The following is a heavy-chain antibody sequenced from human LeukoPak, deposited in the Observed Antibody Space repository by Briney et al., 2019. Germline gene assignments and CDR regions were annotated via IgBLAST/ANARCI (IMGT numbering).Heavy chain of an antibody. V-gene: IGHV3-48*02. CDR2: ISSSGTTI. CDR3: ARGPLGWSDY. J-gene: IGHJ4*02. D-gene: IGHD1-26*01. Sequence: GGSLRLSCAASGXTFSDYNMNWVRQAPGKGLQWVSYISSSGTTIYYADSVKGRFTISRDNAKNSLYLQMTSLRDEDTAVYYCARGPLGWSDYWGQGTLVTVSS. CDR1: GXTFSDYN.